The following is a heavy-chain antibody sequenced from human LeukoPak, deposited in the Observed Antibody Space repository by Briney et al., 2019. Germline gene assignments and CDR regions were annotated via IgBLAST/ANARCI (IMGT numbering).Heavy chain of an antibody. D-gene: IGHD4-11*01. CDR3: SKSDYTHYMDV. CDR1: GDSVSSGTSF. CDR2: IYYSGSS. Sequence: SQTLSLTCTISGDSVSSGTSFWSWIRQHPGKGLEWIGYIYYSGSSYYNPSFRSRVTISLDASKNQFSLELNSVTAADTAIYYCSKSDYTHYMDVWGKGTTVTVSS. J-gene: IGHJ6*03. V-gene: IGHV4-31*03.